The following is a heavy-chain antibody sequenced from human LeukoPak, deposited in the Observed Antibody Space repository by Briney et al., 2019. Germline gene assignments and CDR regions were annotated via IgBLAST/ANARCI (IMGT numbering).Heavy chain of an antibody. CDR2: IIGSGGST. CDR3: AKGDLAYCGGDCYSGGMDV. V-gene: IGHV3-23*01. Sequence: GGSLRLSCAASGFTFSSYAMSWVRQAPGKGLEWVSAIIGSGGSTYYADSVKGRFTISRDNSKNTLYLQMNSLRAEDTAVYYCAKGDLAYCGGDCYSGGMDVWSQGTTVTVSS. D-gene: IGHD2-21*02. J-gene: IGHJ6*02. CDR1: GFTFSSYA.